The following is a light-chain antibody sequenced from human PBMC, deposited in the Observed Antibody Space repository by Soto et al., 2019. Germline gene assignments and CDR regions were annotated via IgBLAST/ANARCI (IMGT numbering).Light chain of an antibody. Sequence: EIVMTQSPSSLSVSAGDRATLSCRASQSVSTSLAWYQQKPGKAPRLLIYGASSWETGIPSRFSGSGSGTEFTLNISGLQSEDFGVYYCQQGNGWPGTFGQGTKVE. CDR2: GAS. CDR1: QSVSTS. CDR3: QQGNGWPGT. V-gene: IGKV3-15*01. J-gene: IGKJ1*01.